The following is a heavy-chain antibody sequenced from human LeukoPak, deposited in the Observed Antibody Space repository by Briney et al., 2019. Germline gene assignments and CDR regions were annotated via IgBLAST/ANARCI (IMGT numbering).Heavy chain of an antibody. CDR3: XXDIPRNPEDDH. D-gene: IGHD2-2*02. CDR1: GGSFSGYY. Sequence: ETLSLTRAVYGGSFSGYYWSWVRQAPGKGLEWVSALRGSDGNTYYADSVKGRFTVFRDTPKSTLFLQMNRPKAENTAVNYWXXDIPRNPEDDHWGQGTLVTVSS. V-gene: IGHV3-23*01. CDR2: LRGSDGNT. J-gene: IGHJ4*02.